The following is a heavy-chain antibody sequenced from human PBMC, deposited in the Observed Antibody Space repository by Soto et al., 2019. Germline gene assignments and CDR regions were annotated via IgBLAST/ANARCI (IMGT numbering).Heavy chain of an antibody. CDR2: ISLYSDGT. J-gene: IGHJ5*02. Sequence: QVQLVQSGGEVKRPGASVKVSCKTSGYTFSNYGITWVRQAPGQPLEWLGWISLYSDGTNYAQKFQGRVSMTTATSTTTAYMELRSRRSDDTAVYYCARVVPGAEAWFGPWGQGTLVTVSS. CDR3: ARVVPGAEAWFGP. D-gene: IGHD2-2*01. V-gene: IGHV1-18*01. CDR1: GYTFSNYG.